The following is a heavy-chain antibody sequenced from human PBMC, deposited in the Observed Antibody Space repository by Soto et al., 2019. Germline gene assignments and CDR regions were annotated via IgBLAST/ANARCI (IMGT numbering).Heavy chain of an antibody. CDR1: GFTFSSYW. CDR3: VRTSLVVAAATREDY. J-gene: IGHJ4*02. CDR2: INSDGSST. D-gene: IGHD2-15*01. Sequence: EVQLVESGGGLVKPGGSLRLSCAASGFTFSSYWMHWVRQAPGKGLVWVSRINSDGSSTSYADSVKGRFTISRDNAKNTLYLQMNSLRAEDTAVYYCVRTSLVVAAATREDYCGQGTLVTVSS. V-gene: IGHV3-74*01.